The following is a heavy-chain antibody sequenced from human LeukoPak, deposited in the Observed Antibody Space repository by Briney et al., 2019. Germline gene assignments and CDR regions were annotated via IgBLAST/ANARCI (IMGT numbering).Heavy chain of an antibody. CDR3: ARATNYYDSGTYYRIDY. Sequence: SETLSLTCTVSGGSINSYSWSWIRQPPGKGLEWIGEIYHSGVTNYNPSLTGRVTISVHKSKNQFSLKLTSVTAADTAVYYCARATNYYDSGTYYRIDYWGQGTLVTVST. V-gene: IGHV4-34*01. J-gene: IGHJ4*02. CDR2: IYHSGVT. CDR1: GGSINSYS. D-gene: IGHD3-10*01.